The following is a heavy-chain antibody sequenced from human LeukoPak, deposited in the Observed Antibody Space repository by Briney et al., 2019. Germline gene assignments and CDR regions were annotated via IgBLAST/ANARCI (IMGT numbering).Heavy chain of an antibody. J-gene: IGHJ3*02. CDR3: ATVAVAGTSDAFDI. Sequence: SETLSLTCSVSDGSINSYYWNWIRRPPGKGLEWIGYIYYSGSTNYNPSLKSRVTISVDTSKNQFSLKLSSVTAADTAVYYCATVAVAGTSDAFDIWGQGTMVTVSS. V-gene: IGHV4-59*01. D-gene: IGHD6-19*01. CDR2: IYYSGST. CDR1: DGSINSYY.